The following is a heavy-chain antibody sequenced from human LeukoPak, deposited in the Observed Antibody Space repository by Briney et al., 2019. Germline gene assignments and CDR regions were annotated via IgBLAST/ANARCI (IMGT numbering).Heavy chain of an antibody. CDR1: GLTVSSKY. V-gene: IGHV3-66*01. CDR3: ARGYYDSSGSAKFAFDI. D-gene: IGHD3-22*01. Sequence: GGSLRLSYVVSGLTVSSKYMSWVRQAPGKGLEWVSVIYNSGSTYYADSVKGRFTISRDNSKNTLYLQMNSLRAEDTAVYYCARGYYDSSGSAKFAFDIWGRGTMVTVSS. J-gene: IGHJ3*02. CDR2: IYNSGST.